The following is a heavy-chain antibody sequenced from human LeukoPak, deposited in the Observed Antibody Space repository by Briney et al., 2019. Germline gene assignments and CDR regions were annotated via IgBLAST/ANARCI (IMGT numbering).Heavy chain of an antibody. Sequence: PSETLSLTCAVYGGSFSGYQWGWVRQSPGKGLEWIGEIDDSASSNYNPSLKSRGTISVDTSKNQFSLKLRAVTAADTAVYYFARLNLLGYCTNDVCPGGGLPFDFWGQGTLVTVSS. V-gene: IGHV4-34*01. CDR1: GGSFSGYQ. CDR3: ARLNLLGYCTNDVCPGGGLPFDF. CDR2: IDDSASS. D-gene: IGHD2-8*01. J-gene: IGHJ4*02.